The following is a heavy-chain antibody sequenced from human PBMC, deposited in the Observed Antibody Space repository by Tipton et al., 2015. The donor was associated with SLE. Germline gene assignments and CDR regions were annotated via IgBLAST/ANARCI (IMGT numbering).Heavy chain of an antibody. Sequence: QLVQSGAEVKKPGASVKVSCKASGYTFSNYDINWVRQATGQGLEWMGWMNPNSGNTAYAQKFQGRVTMTRDTSLSTAYMELSSLSSEDTALYYCARGDGYSSTPWGQGTLVTVSS. CDR3: ARGDGYSSTP. V-gene: IGHV1-8*01. D-gene: IGHD5-18*01. CDR1: GYTFSNYD. J-gene: IGHJ5*02. CDR2: MNPNSGNT.